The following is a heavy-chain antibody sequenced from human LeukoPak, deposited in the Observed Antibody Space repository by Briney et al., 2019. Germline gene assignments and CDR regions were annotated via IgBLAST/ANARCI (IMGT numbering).Heavy chain of an antibody. CDR1: GFSFSNYW. Sequence: PGGSLRLSCAASGFSFSNYWTSWVRQAPGKGLEWVANIKQDGSDKIYVDSVKGRFTISRDNPKNSLYLQMNSLRAEDTAVYYCARDLMSGAPGEDYWGQGTLVTVSS. J-gene: IGHJ4*02. D-gene: IGHD1-26*01. CDR3: ARDLMSGAPGEDY. V-gene: IGHV3-7*01. CDR2: IKQDGSDK.